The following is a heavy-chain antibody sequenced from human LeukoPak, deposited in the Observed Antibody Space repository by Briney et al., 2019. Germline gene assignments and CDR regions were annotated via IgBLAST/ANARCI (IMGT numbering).Heavy chain of an antibody. CDR3: ARDPGIAAAGTVGYFDS. D-gene: IGHD6-13*01. CDR1: GFTFSSYW. Sequence: GGSLRLSCAASGFTFSSYWMSWVRQTPGKGLEWVANIKQEGSARYYVDSVTGRFTISRDNAMNSLYLQMNSLRVEDAAVYYCARDPGIAAAGTVGYFDSWGQGILVTVSS. CDR2: IKQEGSAR. J-gene: IGHJ4*02. V-gene: IGHV3-7*01.